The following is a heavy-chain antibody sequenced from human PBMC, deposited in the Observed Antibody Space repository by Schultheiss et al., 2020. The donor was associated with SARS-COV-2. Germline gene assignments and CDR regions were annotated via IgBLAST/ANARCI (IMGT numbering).Heavy chain of an antibody. Sequence: GGSLRLSCAASGFTFSNAWMSWVRQAPGKGLEWVGRIKSKTDGGTTDYAAPVKGRFTISRDDSKSIAYLQMNSLKTEDTAVYYCTREGRDCSGGSCYPYYDSSGYYSDYWGQGTLVTVSS. D-gene: IGHD3-22*01. CDR1: GFTFSNAW. CDR2: IKSKTDGGTT. J-gene: IGHJ4*02. CDR3: TREGRDCSGGSCYPYYDSSGYYSDY. V-gene: IGHV3-15*01.